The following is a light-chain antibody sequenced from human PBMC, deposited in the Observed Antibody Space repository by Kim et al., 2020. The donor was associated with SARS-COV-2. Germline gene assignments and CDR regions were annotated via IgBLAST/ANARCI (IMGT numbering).Light chain of an antibody. CDR1: QSLSAW. CDR3: QQYNSYPWT. J-gene: IGKJ1*01. Sequence: DIQMTQSPSTLSASVGDRVTITCRASQSLSAWLAWYQQKPGKAPKLLIYDAASSERGVPSRFSGSGSGTEFTLTITSLHPDDFATYYCQQYNSYPWTFGQGTKVDIK. V-gene: IGKV1-5*01. CDR2: DAA.